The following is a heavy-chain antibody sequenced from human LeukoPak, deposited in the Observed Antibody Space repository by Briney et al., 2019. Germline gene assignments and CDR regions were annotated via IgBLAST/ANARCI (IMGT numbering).Heavy chain of an antibody. D-gene: IGHD3-16*01. Sequence: PSQTLSLTCTVSGGSISSGAYYWSWIRQHPGKGLEWIGYIYYSGSTYYNPSLKSRVTISVDTSKNQFSLKLTSMTAADTAVYYCARGIWGDLSWFDPWGQGTLLTVSS. CDR1: GGSISSGAYY. J-gene: IGHJ5*02. V-gene: IGHV4-31*03. CDR2: IYYSGST. CDR3: ARGIWGDLSWFDP.